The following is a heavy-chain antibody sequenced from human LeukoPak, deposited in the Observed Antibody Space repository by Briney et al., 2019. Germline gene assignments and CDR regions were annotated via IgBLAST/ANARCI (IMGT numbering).Heavy chain of an antibody. J-gene: IGHJ5*02. Sequence: KPSETLSLTCAVSGVAISRGGYAWNWIRQPPGKGLEWIAYIYHSGTTYYNPSLKSRVTISVDTSKNQFSLKLSSVTAADTAVYYCARGYGSGSYSVRWFDPWGQGTLVTVSS. CDR2: IYHSGTT. V-gene: IGHV4-30-2*01. CDR3: ARGYGSGSYSVRWFDP. D-gene: IGHD3-10*01. CDR1: GVAISRGGYA.